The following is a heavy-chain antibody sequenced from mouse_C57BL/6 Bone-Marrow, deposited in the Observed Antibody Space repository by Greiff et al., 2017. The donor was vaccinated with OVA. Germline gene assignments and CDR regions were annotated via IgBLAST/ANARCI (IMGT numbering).Heavy chain of an antibody. J-gene: IGHJ2*01. CDR2: IYPRSGNT. Sequence: LVESGAELARPGASVKLSCKASGYTFTSYGISWVKQRTGQGLEWIGEIYPRSGNTYYNEKFKGKATLTADKSSSTAYMELRSLTSEDSAVYFCARAYDYGDYWGQGTTLTVSS. D-gene: IGHD2-4*01. CDR1: GYTFTSYG. V-gene: IGHV1-81*01. CDR3: ARAYDYGDY.